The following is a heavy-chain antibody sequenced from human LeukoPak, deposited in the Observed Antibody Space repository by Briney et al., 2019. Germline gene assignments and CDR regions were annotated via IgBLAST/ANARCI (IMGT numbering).Heavy chain of an antibody. CDR3: ASQGITMVRGVIITDNWFDP. D-gene: IGHD3-10*01. V-gene: IGHV5-51*01. CDR1: GYSFTSYW. J-gene: IGHJ5*02. Sequence: GESLKISCKGSGYSFTSYWIGWVRQMPGKGLEWMGIIYPGDSDTRYSPSFQGQVTISADKSISTAYLQWSSLKASDTAMYYCASQGITMVRGVIITDNWFDPWGQGTLVTVSS. CDR2: IYPGDSDT.